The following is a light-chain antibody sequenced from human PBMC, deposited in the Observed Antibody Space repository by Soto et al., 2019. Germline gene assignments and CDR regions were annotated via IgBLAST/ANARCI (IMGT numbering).Light chain of an antibody. CDR3: QQSYTTVFT. CDR1: QTIISW. Sequence: HMSHSPASLVASGCDRVTITCRASQTIISWLAWYQQKPGKAPKLLIYKPSTLKSGVPSRFSASGSETDFTLTISSLQPEDFATYYCQQSYTTVFTFGPGTRVD. CDR2: KPS. J-gene: IGKJ3*01. V-gene: IGKV1-5*03.